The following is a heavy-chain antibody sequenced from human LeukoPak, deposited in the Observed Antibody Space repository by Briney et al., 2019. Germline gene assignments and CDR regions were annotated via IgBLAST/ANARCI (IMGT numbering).Heavy chain of an antibody. CDR2: IYTSGTI. Sequence: PSETLSLTCTVSGDSISKYYWSWIRQPAGKGLEWIGRIYTSGTINYSPSLKSRVAISVDKSKNQFSLKLTSVTAADTAVYYCARIDGDYVWWFDPWGQGTLVTVSP. D-gene: IGHD3-16*01. CDR3: ARIDGDYVWWFDP. J-gene: IGHJ5*02. CDR1: GDSISKYY. V-gene: IGHV4-4*07.